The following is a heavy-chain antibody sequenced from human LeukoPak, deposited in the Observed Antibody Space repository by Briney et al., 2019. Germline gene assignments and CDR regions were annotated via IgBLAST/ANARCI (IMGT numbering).Heavy chain of an antibody. J-gene: IGHJ4*02. Sequence: GGSLRLSCAASGFTFSSYAMHWVRQAPGKGLEWVAVISYDGSNKYYADSVKGRFTISRDNSKNTLYLQMNSLRAEDTAVYYCARASSGGWPEFDYWGQGTLVIVSS. CDR2: ISYDGSNK. V-gene: IGHV3-30-3*01. D-gene: IGHD6-19*01. CDR3: ARASSGGWPEFDY. CDR1: GFTFSSYA.